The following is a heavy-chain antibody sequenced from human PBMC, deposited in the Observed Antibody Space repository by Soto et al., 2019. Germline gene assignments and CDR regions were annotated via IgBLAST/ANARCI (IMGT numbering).Heavy chain of an antibody. J-gene: IGHJ4*02. CDR1: GFSLSNARMG. CDR3: ARTVARMNLDY. CDR2: IFSNDET. V-gene: IGHV2-26*01. Sequence: QVTLKESGPVLVKPTKTLTLTCTVSGFSLSNARMGVSWIRQPPGKALEWLAHIFSNDETAYSTSLKTRLTISKDTSKSQVVLTMGNMDPVDTATYYCARTVARMNLDYWGQGTLVTVSS. D-gene: IGHD2-21*01.